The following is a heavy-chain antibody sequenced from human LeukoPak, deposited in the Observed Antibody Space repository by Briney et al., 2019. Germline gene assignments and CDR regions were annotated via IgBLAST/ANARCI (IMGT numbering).Heavy chain of an antibody. CDR3: ARHFIGYYDSSGYVQH. CDR2: IYYSGST. Sequence: SETLSLTCTVSSGSMSSSSYYWGWIRQPPGKGLEWIGTIYYSGSTNCNPSLRSRVTISIDTSKKQYSLKLASVTAADTAVYYCARHFIGYYDSSGYVQHWGQGTLVTVSS. J-gene: IGHJ1*01. CDR1: SGSMSSSSYY. V-gene: IGHV4-39*01. D-gene: IGHD3-22*01.